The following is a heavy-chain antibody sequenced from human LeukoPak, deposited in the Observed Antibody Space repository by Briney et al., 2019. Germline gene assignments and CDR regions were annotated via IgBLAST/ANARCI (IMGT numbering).Heavy chain of an antibody. CDR2: IYPGDSDT. D-gene: IGHD1-26*01. J-gene: IGHJ3*02. CDR1: GYSFTYYW. V-gene: IGHV5-51*01. Sequence: GEALKISFKGPGYSFTYYWIGWVRQMPGKWLEWMGIIYPGDSDTIYRPSLHGQVTLPVDKSISTASLQWRSLKASDTAMYYCARSGGNYFSIWGQGTMVTVSS. CDR3: ARSGGNYFSI.